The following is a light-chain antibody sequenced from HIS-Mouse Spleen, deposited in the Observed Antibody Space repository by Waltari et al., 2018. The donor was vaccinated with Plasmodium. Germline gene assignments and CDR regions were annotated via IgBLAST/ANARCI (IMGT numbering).Light chain of an antibody. V-gene: IGKV3-15*01. J-gene: IGKJ3*01. Sequence: EIVMTQSPATLSVSPGERATLDCRASKGVSSNLAWYQQKPGQAPSRLIYGASTRATGIPARFSGSGSGTEFTLTISSLQSEDFAVYYCQQYNNWSFTFGPGTKVDIK. CDR3: QQYNNWSFT. CDR2: GAS. CDR1: KGVSSN.